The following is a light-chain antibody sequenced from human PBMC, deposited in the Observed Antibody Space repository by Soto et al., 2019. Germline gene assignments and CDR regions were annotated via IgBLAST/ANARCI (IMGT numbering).Light chain of an antibody. CDR1: QSVSSS. CDR3: QQRYSWLRA. V-gene: IGKV3D-11*02. CDR2: SGD. Sequence: EVVVTQSPDTLSLSPGETATLSCRASQSVSSSVAWYQHKPGQSTRLVVYSGDKRAPGIPHRVSGSGAGTDVTRTISSLESDDFAIYYCQQRYSWLRAFGPGTKVDIK. J-gene: IGKJ1*01.